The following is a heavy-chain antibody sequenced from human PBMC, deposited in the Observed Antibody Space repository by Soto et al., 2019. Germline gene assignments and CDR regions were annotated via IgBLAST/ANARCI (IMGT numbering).Heavy chain of an antibody. Sequence: QVQLVQSGAEVKKPGSSVRVSCKASGGTFRNYAISWVRLAPGRGLEWIGGIIPTFGPANYAQKFQGRLTLIADEPTSTADMELSSLTSEDTAVYYCASSDYCGGDCYASLDYWGEGTLVTVSS. CDR2: IIPTFGPA. CDR1: GGTFRNYA. V-gene: IGHV1-69*12. D-gene: IGHD2-21*02. J-gene: IGHJ4*02. CDR3: ASSDYCGGDCYASLDY.